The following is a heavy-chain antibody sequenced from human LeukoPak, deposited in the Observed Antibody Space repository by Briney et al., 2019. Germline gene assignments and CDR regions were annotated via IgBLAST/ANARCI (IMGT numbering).Heavy chain of an antibody. V-gene: IGHV4-61*02. CDR1: GGSISSDSYY. CDR2: IYASGST. D-gene: IGHD6-19*01. Sequence: SETLSLTCTVSGGSISSDSYYWTWIRQPAGKGLEWIGRIYASGSTNYNPSLKSRVTISLDTSKNQFSLNLSSVTAADTAIYYCARVLAVPGTPFDYWGQGALVTVSS. CDR3: ARVLAVPGTPFDY. J-gene: IGHJ4*02.